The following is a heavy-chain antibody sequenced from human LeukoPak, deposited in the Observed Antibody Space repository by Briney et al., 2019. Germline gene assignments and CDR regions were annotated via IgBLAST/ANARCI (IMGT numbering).Heavy chain of an antibody. CDR1: GGSISSSSYY. D-gene: IGHD3-22*01. CDR3: ARTHLFFLDYYYDSSGYYNLHCFDY. V-gene: IGHV4-39*01. J-gene: IGHJ4*02. CDR2: IYYSGST. Sequence: SETLSLTCTVSGGSISSSSYYWGWIRQPPGKGLEWIGSIYYSGSTYYNPSLKSRVTISVDTSKNQFSLKLSSVTAADTAVYYCARTHLFFLDYYYDSSGYYNLHCFDYWGQGTLVTVSS.